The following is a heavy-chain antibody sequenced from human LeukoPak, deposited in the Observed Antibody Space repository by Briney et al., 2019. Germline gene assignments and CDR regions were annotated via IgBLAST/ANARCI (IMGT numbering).Heavy chain of an antibody. CDR1: GGYISSSSYY. Sequence: SETLSLTCTVSGGYISSSSYYWGWIRQPPGKGLEWIGSIYYSGSTYYNPSLKSRVTISVDTSKNQFSLKLSSVTAADTAVYYCARVGGWFGESHCDYWGQGTLVTVSS. J-gene: IGHJ4*02. CDR3: ARVGGWFGESHCDY. CDR2: IYYSGST. D-gene: IGHD3-10*01. V-gene: IGHV4-39*07.